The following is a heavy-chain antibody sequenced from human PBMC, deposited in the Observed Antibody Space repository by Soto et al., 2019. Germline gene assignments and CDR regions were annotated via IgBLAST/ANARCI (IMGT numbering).Heavy chain of an antibody. J-gene: IGHJ4*02. D-gene: IGHD5-12*01. CDR2: IIPILGIA. CDR3: ARARRATISVGDDY. CDR1: GGTFSSYT. Sequence: SVKVSCKASGGTFSSYTISWVRQAPGQGLEWMGRIIPILGIANYAQKFQGRVTITADKSTSTAYMELSSLRSEDTAVYYCARARRATISVGDDYWGQGTLVTVSS. V-gene: IGHV1-69*02.